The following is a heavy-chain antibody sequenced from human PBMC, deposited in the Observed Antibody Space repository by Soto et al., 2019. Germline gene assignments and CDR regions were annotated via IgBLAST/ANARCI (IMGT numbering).Heavy chain of an antibody. CDR2: IYYSGST. V-gene: IGHV4-39*01. CDR3: ARHAYWVWGWFDP. J-gene: IGHJ5*02. D-gene: IGHD3-9*01. CDR1: GGSISSSSYY. Sequence: QLQLQESGPGLVKPSETLSLTCTVSGGSISSSSYYWGWIRQPPGKGLEWIGSIYYSGSTYYNPSLTSRVTISVDTSKNQFSLKLSSVTAADTAVYYCARHAYWVWGWFDPWGQGTLVTVSS.